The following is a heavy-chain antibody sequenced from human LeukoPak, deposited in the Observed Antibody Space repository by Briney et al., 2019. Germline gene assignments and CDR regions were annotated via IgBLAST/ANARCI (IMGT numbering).Heavy chain of an antibody. J-gene: IGHJ4*02. Sequence: GGSLSLSCAASGFSFSSYWMSWVRQAPGKGLEWVANIKQDGSEKYYVDSVKGGFTISRDNASNALYLQMNSLRVDDTAVYYCARKNGLDYWGQGSLVTVSS. V-gene: IGHV3-7*01. CDR1: GFSFSSYW. CDR2: IKQDGSEK. CDR3: ARKNGLDY.